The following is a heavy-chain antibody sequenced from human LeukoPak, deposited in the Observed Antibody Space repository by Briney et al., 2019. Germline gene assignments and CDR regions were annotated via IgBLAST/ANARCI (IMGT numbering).Heavy chain of an antibody. CDR3: ARATRTVTRTHAFDI. Sequence: SETLSLTCAVYGGSFSGYYWSWIRQPPGKGLEWIGEINHSGSTNYNPSLKSRVTISVDTSKNQFSLKLSSVTAADTAVYYCARATRTVTRTHAFDIWGQGTMVTVSS. V-gene: IGHV4-34*01. J-gene: IGHJ3*02. CDR2: INHSGST. D-gene: IGHD4-11*01. CDR1: GGSFSGYY.